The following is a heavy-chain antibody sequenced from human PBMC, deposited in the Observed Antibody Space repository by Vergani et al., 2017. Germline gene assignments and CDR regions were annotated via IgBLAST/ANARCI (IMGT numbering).Heavy chain of an antibody. CDR3: AHSIMYYDFWSGYSYYFDY. CDR2: IYWDDDK. D-gene: IGHD3-3*01. Sequence: QITLKESGPTLVKPTQTLTLTCTFSGFSLSTSGVGVGWIRQPPGKALEWLALIYWDDDKRYSPSLKSRLTITKDTSKNQVVLTMTNMDPVDTATYYCAHSIMYYDFWSGYSYYFDYWGQGTLVTVSS. V-gene: IGHV2-5*02. CDR1: GFSLSTSGVG. J-gene: IGHJ4*02.